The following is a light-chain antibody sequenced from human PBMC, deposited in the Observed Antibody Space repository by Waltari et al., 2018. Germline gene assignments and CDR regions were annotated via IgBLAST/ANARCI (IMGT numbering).Light chain of an antibody. J-gene: IGLJ2*01. CDR1: SSNIGAGYD. V-gene: IGLV1-40*01. CDR3: QSYDTNLVV. Sequence: QSVLAQPPSVSGAPGQRVTIPCTGSSSNIGAGYDLPWYQQLPGTAPKLLIYGNNNRPSGVPDRFSGSKSGTSASLAITGLQAEDEASYYCQSYDTNLVVFGGGTKLTVL. CDR2: GNN.